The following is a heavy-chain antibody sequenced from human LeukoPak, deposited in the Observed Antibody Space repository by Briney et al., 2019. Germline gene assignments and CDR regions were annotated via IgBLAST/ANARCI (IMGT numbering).Heavy chain of an antibody. J-gene: IGHJ4*02. CDR2: IRYDGSNK. Sequence: GGSLRLSCAASGFTFSSYGMHWVRQAPGKGLEWVAFIRYDGSNKYYADSVKGRFTISRDNAKNSLYLQMNSLRAEVTAVYYCARVRDYYGSGSSYYFDYWGQGTLVTVSS. CDR3: ARVRDYYGSGSSYYFDY. CDR1: GFTFSSYG. D-gene: IGHD3-10*01. V-gene: IGHV3-30*02.